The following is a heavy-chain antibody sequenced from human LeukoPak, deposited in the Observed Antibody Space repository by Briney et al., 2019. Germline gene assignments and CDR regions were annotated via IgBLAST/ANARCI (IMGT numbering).Heavy chain of an antibody. Sequence: ASVKVSCKASGYPFTSYGISWVRQAPGHGLEWMGWISAHNGYTNYAQKLQGRVTMTTDTSTSTVYMELRSLTSDDTAVYYCARDMTYEVDYWGQGTLVTVSS. CDR3: ARDMTYEVDY. V-gene: IGHV1-18*01. J-gene: IGHJ4*02. CDR2: ISAHNGYT. CDR1: GYPFTSYG. D-gene: IGHD5-12*01.